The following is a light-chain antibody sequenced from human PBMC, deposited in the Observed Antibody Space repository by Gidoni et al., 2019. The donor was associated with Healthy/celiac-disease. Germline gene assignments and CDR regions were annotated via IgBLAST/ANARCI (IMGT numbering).Light chain of an antibody. V-gene: IGKV2-28*01. CDR2: LGS. CDR1: QCLLHSNGYNY. J-gene: IGKJ3*01. CDR3: MQALQTPFT. Sequence: DIVMTQSPLSLPVTPGEPASISCRSSQCLLHSNGYNYLDWYLQKPGQSPQLLIYLGSNRASGVPDRFSGSGSGTDFTLKISRVEAEDVGVYYCMQALQTPFTFXPXTKVDIK.